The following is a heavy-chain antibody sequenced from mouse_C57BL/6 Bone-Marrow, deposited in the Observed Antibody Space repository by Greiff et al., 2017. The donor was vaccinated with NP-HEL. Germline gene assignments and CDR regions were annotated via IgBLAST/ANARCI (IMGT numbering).Heavy chain of an antibody. J-gene: IGHJ3*01. CDR1: GFTFSDYY. V-gene: IGHV5-12*01. D-gene: IGHD4-1*01. CDR3: ARQEDWPGFAY. CDR2: ISNGGGST. Sequence: EVHLVESGGGLVQPGGSLKLSCAASGFTFSDYYMYWVRQTPEKRLEWVAYISNGGGSTYYPDTVKGRFTISRDNAKNTLYLQMSRLKSEDTAMYYCARQEDWPGFAYWGQGTLVTVSA.